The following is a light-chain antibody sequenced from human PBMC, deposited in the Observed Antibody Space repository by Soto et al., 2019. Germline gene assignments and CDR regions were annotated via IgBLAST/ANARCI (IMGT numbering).Light chain of an antibody. J-gene: IGKJ1*01. CDR3: QQYGNSPWT. CDR1: QSVSSRS. Sequence: EIVLTQSPGTLSLSPGERATLSCRASQSVSSRSLAWYHQKPGQAPRLLIYGASSRATGIPDRFSGSGSGTDFTLTISGLEPEDFAVYYCQQYGNSPWTFGQGTKVDIK. CDR2: GAS. V-gene: IGKV3-20*01.